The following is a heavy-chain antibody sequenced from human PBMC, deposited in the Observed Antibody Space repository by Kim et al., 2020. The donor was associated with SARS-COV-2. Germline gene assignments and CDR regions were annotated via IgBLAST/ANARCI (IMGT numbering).Heavy chain of an antibody. CDR1: GGSISSSSYN. Sequence: SETLSLTCTVSGGSISSSSYNWGWIRQPPGKGLEWIGSIYYSGSTYYNPSLKSRVTISVDTSKNQFSLKLSSVTAADTAVYYCARHNGDFWTPYYYYYMDVWGKGTTVTVSS. CDR2: IYYSGST. J-gene: IGHJ6*03. CDR3: ARHNGDFWTPYYYYYMDV. D-gene: IGHD3-3*01. V-gene: IGHV4-39*01.